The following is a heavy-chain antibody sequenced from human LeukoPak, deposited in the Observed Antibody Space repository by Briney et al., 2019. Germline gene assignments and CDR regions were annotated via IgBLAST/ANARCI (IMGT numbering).Heavy chain of an antibody. D-gene: IGHD3-22*01. CDR3: AKEGDNTGYRYFDD. CDR1: GFKLIGFS. CDR2: INSSSGTI. Sequence: GGSLRLSCAASGFKLIGFSMNWVRQAPGKGLEWVSYINSSSGTIIYADSVKGRFTISRDNAKNSLYLQMNSLRAEDTAVYYCAKEGDNTGYRYFDDWGQGTLVTVSS. V-gene: IGHV3-48*04. J-gene: IGHJ4*02.